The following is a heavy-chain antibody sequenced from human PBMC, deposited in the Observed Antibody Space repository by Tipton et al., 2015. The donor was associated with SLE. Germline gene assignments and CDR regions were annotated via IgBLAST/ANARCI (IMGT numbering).Heavy chain of an antibody. Sequence: TLSLTCAVYGGSFSGYNWNWIRQSPEKGLEWIGEINHSGITNFNPSLESRVTISIDTSKNQFSLRLTSVTAADTAVYYCARGDGTTDSWGHGTLVTVSS. CDR3: ARGDGTTDS. J-gene: IGHJ5*01. CDR1: GGSFSGYN. V-gene: IGHV4-34*01. D-gene: IGHD4-11*01. CDR2: INHSGIT.